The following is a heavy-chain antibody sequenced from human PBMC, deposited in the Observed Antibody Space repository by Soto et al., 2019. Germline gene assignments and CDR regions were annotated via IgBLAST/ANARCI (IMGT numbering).Heavy chain of an antibody. D-gene: IGHD3-3*01. CDR3: ATRITVFGLLMPPFDP. Sequence: PSETLSLTCTVSGGSISSYYWSWIRQPPGKGLEWIGYIYYSGSTNYNPSLKSRVTISVDTSKNQYSLRLSSVTAADTAIYYCATRITVFGLLMPPFDPWGQGTQVTVSS. J-gene: IGHJ5*02. V-gene: IGHV4-59*03. CDR2: IYYSGST. CDR1: GGSISSYY.